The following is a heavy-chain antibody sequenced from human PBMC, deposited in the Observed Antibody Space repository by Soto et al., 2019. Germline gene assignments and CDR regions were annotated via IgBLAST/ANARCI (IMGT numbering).Heavy chain of an antibody. D-gene: IGHD5-18*01. Sequence: GGSLRLSCAASGFTFSDYYMRWIRQAPGKGLEWLSYISGNGNIIYYADSVKGRFTISRDNAKNSLYLQMTSLRAEDTAVYYCARDGAYSSVDGFDIWGQGTMVTVSS. CDR1: GFTFSDYY. CDR2: ISGNGNII. CDR3: ARDGAYSSVDGFDI. V-gene: IGHV3-11*01. J-gene: IGHJ3*02.